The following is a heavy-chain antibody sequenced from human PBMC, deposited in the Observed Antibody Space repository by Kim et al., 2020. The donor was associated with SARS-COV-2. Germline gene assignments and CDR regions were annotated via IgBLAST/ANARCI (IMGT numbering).Heavy chain of an antibody. Sequence: SETLSLTCTVSGGSISSYYWSWIRQPPGKGLEWIGYIYYSGSTNYNPSLKSRVTISVDTSKNQFSLKLSSVTAADTAVYYCARVEDSSSWFDPWGQGTLVTVSS. V-gene: IGHV4-59*01. J-gene: IGHJ5*02. CDR1: GGSISSYY. CDR2: IYYSGST. CDR3: ARVEDSSSWFDP. D-gene: IGHD6-13*01.